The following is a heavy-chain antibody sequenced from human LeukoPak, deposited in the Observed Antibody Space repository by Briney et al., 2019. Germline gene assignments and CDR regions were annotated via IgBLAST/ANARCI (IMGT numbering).Heavy chain of an antibody. Sequence: PSETLSLTCTVSGGSISNYYWSWFRQPPGKGLEWIGYIYYSGSTTYNPSLKSRVTISVDTSKNQFSLKLSSVTAADTAVYYCARSCGSSSCYHYFDYWGQGTLVTVSS. CDR2: IYYSGST. J-gene: IGHJ4*02. D-gene: IGHD2-2*01. CDR1: GGSISNYY. V-gene: IGHV4-59*08. CDR3: ARSCGSSSCYHYFDY.